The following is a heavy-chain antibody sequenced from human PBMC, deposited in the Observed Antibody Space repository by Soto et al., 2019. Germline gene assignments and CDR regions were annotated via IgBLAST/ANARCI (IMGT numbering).Heavy chain of an antibody. J-gene: IGHJ4*02. V-gene: IGHV3-53*01. Sequence: EVQLVESGGGWIQPGGSLRLSCAASGFAVSSKYMTWVRQAPGKGLEWVSVIYGGGTTYYADSVKGRFTISRDTSKNTLYLQMTSLRAEDTAVYYCVQTTGWPGFDFWGEGNLVTVSS. D-gene: IGHD6-19*01. CDR1: GFAVSSKY. CDR2: IYGGGTT. CDR3: VQTTGWPGFDF.